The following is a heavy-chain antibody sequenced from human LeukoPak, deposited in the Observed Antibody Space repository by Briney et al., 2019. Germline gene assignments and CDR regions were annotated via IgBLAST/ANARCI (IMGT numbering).Heavy chain of an antibody. Sequence: GRSLRLSCAASGFTFSSYGMHWVRQAPGKGLEWVAVISYDGSNKYYADSVKGRFTISRDNSKNTLYLQMNSLRAEDTAVYYCAKDGRSAFDYWGQGTLVTVSS. V-gene: IGHV3-30*18. D-gene: IGHD3-3*01. CDR3: AKDGRSAFDY. CDR1: GFTFSSYG. CDR2: ISYDGSNK. J-gene: IGHJ4*02.